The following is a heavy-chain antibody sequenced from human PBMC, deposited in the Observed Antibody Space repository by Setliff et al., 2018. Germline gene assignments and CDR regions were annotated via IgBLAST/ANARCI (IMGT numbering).Heavy chain of an antibody. D-gene: IGHD6-13*01. J-gene: IGHJ4*02. CDR2: ISDSGST. CDR3: ATGSSGDNNSWYPYFFDS. V-gene: IGHV4-4*01. Sequence: GSLRLSCAASGFTFSTYRMHWVHQAPGKGLEWIGEISDSGSTNYNPSLKSPATISVDKSKNQFFLKLHSVTAADTAVYFCATGSSGDNNSWYPYFFDSWGRGILVTVSS. CDR1: GFTFSTYR.